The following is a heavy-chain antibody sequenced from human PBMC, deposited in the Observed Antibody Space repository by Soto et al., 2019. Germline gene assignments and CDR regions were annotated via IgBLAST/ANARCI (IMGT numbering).Heavy chain of an antibody. CDR3: ARDDCGGGGCLTS. CDR2: IYYDGST. Sequence: QVQLQESGPGLVKPSQTLSLTCSVSGGSISSGGYYWSWIRQHPGKGLEWIGYIYYDGSTYYNPSLKSRITVSVDTSENQFSLKLSSVTGADTAIYYCARDDCGGGGCLTSWGQGTLVTISS. CDR1: GGSISSGGYY. J-gene: IGHJ5*02. D-gene: IGHD2-15*01. V-gene: IGHV4-31*03.